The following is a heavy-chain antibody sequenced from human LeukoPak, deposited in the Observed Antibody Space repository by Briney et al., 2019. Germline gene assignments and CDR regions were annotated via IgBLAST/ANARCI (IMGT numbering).Heavy chain of an antibody. CDR1: GFTFSNYA. CDR2: ISYDGSNK. J-gene: IGHJ5*02. Sequence: PGRSLRLSCAASGFTFSNYAMHWVRQAPGKGLEWVAVISYDGSNKYYADSVKGRFTISRDNSKNTLYAQMNSLRVEDTAVYYCTRESSGSYYGPRFDPWGQGTLVTVSS. CDR3: TRESSGSYYGPRFDP. V-gene: IGHV3-30-3*01. D-gene: IGHD1-26*01.